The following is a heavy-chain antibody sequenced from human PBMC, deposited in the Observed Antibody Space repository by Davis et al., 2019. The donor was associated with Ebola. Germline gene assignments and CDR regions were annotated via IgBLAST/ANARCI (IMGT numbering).Heavy chain of an antibody. Sequence: GESLKISCAASEFIVSDYSMNWVRQAPGKGLEWVPYIYANSVKGRFTISRDNAKNSLYLRMNSLRAEDTAVYYCARGGGRKGLWLGELLYGTEFDYWGQGTLVTVSS. CDR3: ARGGGRKGLWLGELLYGTEFDY. CDR1: EFIVSDYS. V-gene: IGHV3-48*01. D-gene: IGHD3-10*01. CDR2: I. J-gene: IGHJ4*02.